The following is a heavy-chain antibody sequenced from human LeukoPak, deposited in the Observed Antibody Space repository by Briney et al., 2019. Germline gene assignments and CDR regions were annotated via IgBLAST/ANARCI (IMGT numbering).Heavy chain of an antibody. D-gene: IGHD3-22*01. V-gene: IGHV1-24*01. Sequence: ASVKVSCKVSGYTLTELSMHWVRQAPGKGLEWVGGFDPEDGETIYAQKFQGRVTMTEDTSTDTAYMELSSLRSEDTAVYYCATGYLGYYYDSSGLTWGQGTLVTVSS. CDR2: FDPEDGET. CDR3: ATGYLGYYYDSSGLT. CDR1: GYTLTELS. J-gene: IGHJ5*02.